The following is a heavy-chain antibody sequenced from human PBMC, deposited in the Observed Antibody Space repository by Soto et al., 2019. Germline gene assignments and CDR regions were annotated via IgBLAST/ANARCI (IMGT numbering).Heavy chain of an antibody. CDR3: AKARCTTSNCYVPDY. CDR2: ISGSGGSP. CDR1: GFSFSTYT. Sequence: GGSLRLSCAASGFSFSTYTMSWVRRAPGKGLEWVSAISGSGGSPSYADSVQGRFTISRDNPKKTMYLQMNSLKAEDTAVYYCAKARCTTSNCYVPDYWGQGTLVTVSS. J-gene: IGHJ4*02. D-gene: IGHD2-8*01. V-gene: IGHV3-23*01.